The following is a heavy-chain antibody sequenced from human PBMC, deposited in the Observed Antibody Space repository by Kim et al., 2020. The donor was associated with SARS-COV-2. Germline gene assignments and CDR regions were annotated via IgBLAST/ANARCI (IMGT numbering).Heavy chain of an antibody. V-gene: IGHV3-48*03. Sequence: GTTIYYADSVRGPFTISRDNAKNSLCLQMCRLSAEDTGVYYCARERGGYDYWGKGTLVTVSS. D-gene: IGHD1-26*01. CDR2: GTTI. CDR3: ARERGGYDY. J-gene: IGHJ4*02.